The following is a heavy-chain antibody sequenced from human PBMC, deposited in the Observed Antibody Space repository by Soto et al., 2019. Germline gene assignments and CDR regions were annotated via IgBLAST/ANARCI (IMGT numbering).Heavy chain of an antibody. V-gene: IGHV3-23*01. CDR2: ISGSGGST. J-gene: IGHJ6*02. CDR3: ARGYGMDV. Sequence: GGSLRLSCAASGFTFSSYAMSWVRQAPGKGLEWVSAISGSGGSTYYADSVKGRFTISRENAKNSLYLQMNSLRAEDAAVYYCARGYGMDVWGQGTTVTVSS. CDR1: GFTFSSYA.